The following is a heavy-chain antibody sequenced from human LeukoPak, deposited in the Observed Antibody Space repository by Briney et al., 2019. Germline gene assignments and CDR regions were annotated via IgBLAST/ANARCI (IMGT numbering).Heavy chain of an antibody. Sequence: SETLSLTCAVSGGSISSSNWWSWVRQPPGKGLEWIGEIYHSGSTNYNPSLKSRVTISVDKSKNQFSLKLSSVTAADTAVYYCARGFGIAAAGTKNWFDPWGQGTLVTVSS. J-gene: IGHJ5*02. V-gene: IGHV4-4*02. CDR3: ARGFGIAAAGTKNWFDP. CDR1: GGSISSSNW. CDR2: IYHSGST. D-gene: IGHD6-13*01.